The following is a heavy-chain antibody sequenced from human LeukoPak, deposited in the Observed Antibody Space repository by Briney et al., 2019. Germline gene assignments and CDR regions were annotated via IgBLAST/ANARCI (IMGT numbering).Heavy chain of an antibody. CDR2: INPSGGST. J-gene: IGHJ4*02. CDR1: GYTFTGYY. CDR3: ARDLLDFWSAPTYLDY. D-gene: IGHD3-3*01. Sequence: ASVKVSCKASGYTFTGYYMHWVRQAPGQGLEWMGIINPSGGSTSYAQKFQGRVIMTKDTITSTVYMELTNLRSDDTAVYYSARDLLDFWSAPTYLDYWAREPWSPSPQ. V-gene: IGHV1-46*01.